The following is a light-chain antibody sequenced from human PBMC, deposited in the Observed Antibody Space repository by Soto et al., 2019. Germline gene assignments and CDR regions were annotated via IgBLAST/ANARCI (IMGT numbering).Light chain of an antibody. CDR1: QSVSSN. CDR3: QQYNNWPRT. CDR2: GAS. J-gene: IGKJ1*01. V-gene: IGKV3-15*01. Sequence: EIGMTQSPATLSVSPGERATLSCRASQSVSSNLAWYQQKPGQAPSLLIYGASTRATGIPARFSGSGSGTDFTLTISSLQSEDFAVYYCQQYNNWPRTFGQGTKV.